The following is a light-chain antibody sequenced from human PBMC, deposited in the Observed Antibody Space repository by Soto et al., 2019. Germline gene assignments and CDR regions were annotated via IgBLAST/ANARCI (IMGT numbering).Light chain of an antibody. J-gene: IGKJ3*01. V-gene: IGKV1-39*01. CDR1: QSITNS. CDR3: HQGHSMPFT. Sequence: DIQMTQSPSSLSASVGDRVTITCRASQSITNSLNWYQHKPGKAPTLLVYAASSMQSGVPSRFSGSGSGTDFTLTISSLQPEDFATYFCHQGHSMPFTFGPGTKVDIK. CDR2: AAS.